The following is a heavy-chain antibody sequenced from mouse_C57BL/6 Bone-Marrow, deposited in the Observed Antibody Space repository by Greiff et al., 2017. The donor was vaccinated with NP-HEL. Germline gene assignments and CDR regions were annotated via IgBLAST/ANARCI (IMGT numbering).Heavy chain of an antibody. CDR1: GYSITSGYD. V-gene: IGHV3-1*01. CDR2: ISYSGST. D-gene: IGHD1-1*01. CDR3: ASERNCDGSGRYLDV. J-gene: IGHJ1*03. Sequence: EVQLQESGPGMVKPSQSLSLTCTVTGYSITSGYDWHWLRHFPGNKLEWLGYISYSGSTNYNPSLKSRISITHDTSKNHFFLKLNSVTTEDTATYYCASERNCDGSGRYLDVWGRGTAVTVSS.